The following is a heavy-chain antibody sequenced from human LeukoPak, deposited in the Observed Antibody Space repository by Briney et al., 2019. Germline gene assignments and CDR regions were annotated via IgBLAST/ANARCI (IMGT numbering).Heavy chain of an antibody. V-gene: IGHV4-4*02. CDR2: INHSGST. D-gene: IGHD1-1*01. J-gene: IGHJ4*02. CDR3: ARESQERSLDY. CDR1: GGSISSSNW. Sequence: PSGTLSLTCAVSGGSISSSNWWSWIRQPPGKGLEWIGEINHSGSTNYNPSLKSRVTISVDTSKNQFSLKLSSVTAADTAVYYCARESQERSLDYWGQGTLVTVSS.